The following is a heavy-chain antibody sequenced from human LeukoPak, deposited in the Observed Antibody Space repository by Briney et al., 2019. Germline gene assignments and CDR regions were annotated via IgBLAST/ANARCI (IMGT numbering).Heavy chain of an antibody. V-gene: IGHV4-39*01. CDR3: AKSGGYGLIDY. D-gene: IGHD1-26*01. CDR2: IYYSEST. Sequence: SETLSLTCTVSGVSISSSSYYWGWIRQPPGKGLEWIGSIYYSESTYYNSSLKSRVTISVDTSKNQVSLKLNSVTAADSAMYYCAKSGGYGLIDYWGQGTLVTVSS. CDR1: GVSISSSSYY. J-gene: IGHJ4*01.